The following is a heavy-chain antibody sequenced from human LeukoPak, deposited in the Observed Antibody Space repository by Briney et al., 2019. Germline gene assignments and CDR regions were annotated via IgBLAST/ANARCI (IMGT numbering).Heavy chain of an antibody. J-gene: IGHJ4*02. CDR3: ARDRGSSGWYYFDY. V-gene: IGHV4-4*02. D-gene: IGHD6-19*01. CDR1: GGSISSSHW. Sequence: KTSGTLSLTCAVSGGSISSSHWWNWVRQPPGKGLEWIGEIYHGGSTNYNSTLKSRVTISVDKSKNQFSLKLSSVTAADTAVYYCARDRGSSGWYYFDYWGQGTLVTVSS. CDR2: IYHGGST.